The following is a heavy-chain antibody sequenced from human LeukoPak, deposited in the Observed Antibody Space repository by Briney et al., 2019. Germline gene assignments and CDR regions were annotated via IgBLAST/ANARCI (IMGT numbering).Heavy chain of an antibody. CDR3: AKNWCSSTSCPYYYYMDV. V-gene: IGHV3-30*18. CDR2: ISYDGSNK. D-gene: IGHD2-2*01. Sequence: GGSLRLSCAASGFTFSSYGMHWVRQAPGKGLEWVAVISYDGSNKYYADSVKGRFTISRDNSKNTLYLQMNSLRAEDTAVYYCAKNWCSSTSCPYYYYMDVWGKGTTVTVSS. CDR1: GFTFSSYG. J-gene: IGHJ6*03.